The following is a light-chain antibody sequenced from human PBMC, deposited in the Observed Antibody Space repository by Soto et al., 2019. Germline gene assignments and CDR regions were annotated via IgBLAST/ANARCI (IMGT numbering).Light chain of an antibody. CDR2: DAS. CDR3: QRRSNWIT. J-gene: IGKJ5*01. Sequence: EIVLTQSPATLSLSPGERATLSCRASQSVSRYLAWYQQKPGQAPRLLIDDASDRATGIPARFRGSGSMTDFTLTISSLEPEDFALYYCQRRSNWITFGQGTRLEI. V-gene: IGKV3-11*01. CDR1: QSVSRY.